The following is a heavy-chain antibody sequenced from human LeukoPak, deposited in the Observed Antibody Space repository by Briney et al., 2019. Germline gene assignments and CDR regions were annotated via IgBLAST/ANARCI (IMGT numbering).Heavy chain of an antibody. CDR3: ARDPDYGAYYDAFDI. CDR1: GFTFSGYT. J-gene: IGHJ3*02. D-gene: IGHD4-17*01. CDR2: ISTSSSYI. Sequence: GGSLRLSCAASGFTFSGYTMNWVRQAPGKGLEWVSSISTSSSYIYYADSVKGRFTISRDNAKNSLYLQMNSLRAEDTAVYYCARDPDYGAYYDAFDIWGQGTMVTVSS. V-gene: IGHV3-21*01.